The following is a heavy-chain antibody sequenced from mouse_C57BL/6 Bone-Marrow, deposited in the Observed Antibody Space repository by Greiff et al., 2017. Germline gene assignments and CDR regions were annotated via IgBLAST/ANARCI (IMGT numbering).Heavy chain of an antibody. CDR1: GFTFSSYA. V-gene: IGHV5-4*01. CDR3: ARDPPFVLYPFDG. Sequence: EVKLVASGGGLVKPGGSLKFSCAASGFTFSSYAMSWVRQTPEKRLEWVATISAGGSYTYYPDNVKGRFTISRDHAKNNLYLQMSNLKSEDTAIYYCARDPPFVLYPFDGWGKGTTLTVSS. J-gene: IGHJ2*01. D-gene: IGHD2-12*01. CDR2: ISAGGSYT.